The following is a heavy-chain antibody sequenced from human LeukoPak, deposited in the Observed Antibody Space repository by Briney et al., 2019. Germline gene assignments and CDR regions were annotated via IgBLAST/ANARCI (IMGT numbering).Heavy chain of an antibody. CDR1: GFTFSSYE. Sequence: PGGSLRLSCAASGFTFSSYEMNWVRQAPGKGLEWVSYITVSGSTKYYTDSVEGRFTISRDNAKNSLYLLMNSLRAEDTAIYYCARISKRGGYDYWGQGTLVTVSS. J-gene: IGHJ4*02. CDR2: ITVSGSTK. CDR3: ARISKRGGYDY. V-gene: IGHV3-48*03. D-gene: IGHD5-24*01.